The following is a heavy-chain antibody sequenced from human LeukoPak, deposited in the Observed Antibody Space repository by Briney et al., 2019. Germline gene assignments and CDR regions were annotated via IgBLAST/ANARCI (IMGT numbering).Heavy chain of an antibody. CDR3: ARDRNVPYYYYYMDV. V-gene: IGHV1-69*13. CDR2: IIPIFGTA. Sequence: SVKVSCKASGGTCSSCTISWVRQAPGQGLEWLGGIIPIFGTANYAQKFQGRVTITADESTSTAYMELSSLRSEDTAVYYCARDRNVPYYYYYMDVWGKGTTVTVSS. D-gene: IGHD6-6*01. J-gene: IGHJ6*03. CDR1: GGTCSSCT.